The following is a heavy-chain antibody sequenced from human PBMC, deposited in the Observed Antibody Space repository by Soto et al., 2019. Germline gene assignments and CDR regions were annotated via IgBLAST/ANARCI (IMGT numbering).Heavy chain of an antibody. D-gene: IGHD1-7*01. CDR3: ATISTGTTWFYYYGMDV. J-gene: IGHJ6*02. V-gene: IGHV1-24*01. CDR1: GYTLTELS. Sequence: ASVKVCCKVSGYTLTELSMHWVRQAPGKGLEWMGGFDPEDGETIYAQKFQGRVTMTEDTSTDTAYMELSSLRSEDTAVYYCATISTGTTWFYYYGMDVWGQGTTVTVSS. CDR2: FDPEDGET.